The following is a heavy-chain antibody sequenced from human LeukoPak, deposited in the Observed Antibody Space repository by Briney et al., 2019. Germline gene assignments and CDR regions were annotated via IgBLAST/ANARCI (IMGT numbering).Heavy chain of an antibody. CDR2: VKSDGSSI. D-gene: IGHD3-9*01. CDR3: ARGLNYDILTGYYTNFDY. J-gene: IGHJ4*02. V-gene: IGHV3-74*01. Sequence: PGGCLRLSCAASGYTFSSHWKHWVRKAPGKGLVWVSRVKSDGSSISYADSVKGRFTISRDNAKNTLYLQMNSLRAEDTAVYYCARGLNYDILTGYYTNFDYWGQGTLVTVSS. CDR1: GYTFSSHW.